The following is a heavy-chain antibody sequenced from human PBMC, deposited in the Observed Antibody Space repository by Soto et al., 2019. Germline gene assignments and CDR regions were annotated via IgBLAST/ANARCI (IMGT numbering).Heavy chain of an antibody. Sequence: GGSLRLSCAVSGFNVRSYWMSWVRQAPGKGLEWVASIREDGSEIYYLQSVRGRFAISRDSAGNALQLAMNYLSAEDTATYFCARDIGFDYVNWRQGTLVTVSS. CDR3: ARDIGFDYVN. CDR1: GFNVRSYW. J-gene: IGHJ4*02. CDR2: IREDGSEI. V-gene: IGHV3-7*01. D-gene: IGHD5-12*01.